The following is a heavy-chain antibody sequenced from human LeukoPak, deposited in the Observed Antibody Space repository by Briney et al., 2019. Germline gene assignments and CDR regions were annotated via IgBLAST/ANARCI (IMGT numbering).Heavy chain of an antibody. Sequence: GGSLRLSCAASGFTFSSYWMHWVRQAPGKGLVWVSRINSDGSSTSYADSVKGRFTISRDNAKNTLYLQMNSPRAEDTAVYYCARGEAVYAVAEYYFDYWGQGTLVTVSS. CDR3: ARGEAVYAVAEYYFDY. J-gene: IGHJ4*02. D-gene: IGHD6-19*01. CDR2: INSDGSST. CDR1: GFTFSSYW. V-gene: IGHV3-74*01.